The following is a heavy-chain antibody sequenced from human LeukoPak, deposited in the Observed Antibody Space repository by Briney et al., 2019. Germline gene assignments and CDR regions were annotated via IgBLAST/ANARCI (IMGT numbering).Heavy chain of an antibody. CDR2: IHSTGST. Sequence: SETLSLTCTVSGGSVSGYYWSSIRQSAGKGREWIGRIHSTGSTNYNPSLKSRVTTSVDTSKNQFSLKLTSVTAADTAIYYCAREHPVAIAPDHWGQGTLVTVSS. D-gene: IGHD5-12*01. CDR1: GGSVSGYY. CDR3: AREHPVAIAPDH. V-gene: IGHV4-4*07. J-gene: IGHJ4*02.